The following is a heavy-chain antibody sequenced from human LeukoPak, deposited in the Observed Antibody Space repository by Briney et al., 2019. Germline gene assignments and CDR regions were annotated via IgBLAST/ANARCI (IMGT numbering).Heavy chain of an antibody. CDR1: GFTFSNYY. J-gene: IGHJ3*02. CDR2: ISSSGSTI. D-gene: IGHD3-22*01. V-gene: IGHV3-11*01. CDR3: ARVGYYDDSSGYPPTRADAFDI. Sequence: GGSLRLSCAASGFTFSNYYMNWIRQAPGKGLEWVSYISSSGSTIYYADSVKGRFTISRDNAKNSLYLQMNSLRAEDTAVYYCARVGYYDDSSGYPPTRADAFDIWGQGTMVTVSS.